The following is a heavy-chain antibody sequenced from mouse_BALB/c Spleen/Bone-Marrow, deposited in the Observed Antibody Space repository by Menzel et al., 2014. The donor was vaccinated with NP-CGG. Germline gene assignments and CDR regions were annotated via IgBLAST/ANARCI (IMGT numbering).Heavy chain of an antibody. D-gene: IGHD1-1*01. J-gene: IGHJ3*01. CDR1: GYTFTNFW. CDR2: VYPGSDTA. CDR3: TRSLYYYPAY. Sequence: LKHSGSELVRPGASVKLSCKASGYTFTNFWMHWVRQRPGQGLEWIGNVYPGSDTANYDEKFKSKATLTVDTSSSTAYMQLISLTSEDSAVYYCTRSLYYYPAYWGQGTLVTVST. V-gene: IGHV1S22*01.